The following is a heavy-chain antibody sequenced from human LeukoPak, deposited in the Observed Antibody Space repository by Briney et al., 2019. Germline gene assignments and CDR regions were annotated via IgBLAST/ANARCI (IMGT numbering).Heavy chain of an antibody. CDR1: VYTFTGYW. CDR2: ISPSGGST. Sequence: ASLRVSCKAFVYTFTGYWMHWVRQAPGRGPEWVGVISPSGGSTIYAQTFKGRVTLTRDMSTSTDYLEWSSLRSEATAVCYCARDNSVRDEAWWFYPWGQGTLVTVSS. D-gene: IGHD5-24*01. J-gene: IGHJ5*02. V-gene: IGHV1-46*01. CDR3: ARDNSVRDEAWWFYP.